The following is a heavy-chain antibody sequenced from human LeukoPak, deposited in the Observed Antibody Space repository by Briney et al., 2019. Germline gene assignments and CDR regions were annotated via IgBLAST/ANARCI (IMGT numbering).Heavy chain of an antibody. CDR1: GFTFSSDA. D-gene: IGHD1-1*01. CDR3: AKGFSRNWYY. CDR2: ISGSGGAT. Sequence: PGGSLRLSCAASGFTFSSDAMSWVRQAPGKRLEWVSGISGSGGATYHADSVKGRFTISRDNSKNTLYLQMNSLRAEDTAVYYCAKGFSRNWYYWGQGTLVTVSS. V-gene: IGHV3-23*01. J-gene: IGHJ4*02.